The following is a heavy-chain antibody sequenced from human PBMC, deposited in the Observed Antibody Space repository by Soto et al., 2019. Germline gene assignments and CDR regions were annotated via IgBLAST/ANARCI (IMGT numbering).Heavy chain of an antibody. D-gene: IGHD2-15*01. J-gene: IGHJ6*02. Sequence: QVQLVQSGAEVKKPGSSVTVSCKASGGTFSSYAISWVRQAPGQGLEWMGGIIPIFGTANYAQKFQGRVTITADESTSTAYMELSSLRSEDTAVYYCARDCSGGSCSLYYYYGMDVWGQGTTVTVSS. CDR1: GGTFSSYA. V-gene: IGHV1-69*01. CDR2: IIPIFGTA. CDR3: ARDCSGGSCSLYYYYGMDV.